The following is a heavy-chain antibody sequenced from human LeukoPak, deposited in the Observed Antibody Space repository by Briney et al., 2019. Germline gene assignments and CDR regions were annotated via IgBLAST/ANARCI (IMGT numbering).Heavy chain of an antibody. CDR2: ISAYNGNT. Sequence: GASVKVSCKASGYTFTSYGISWVRQTPGQGLEWMGWISAYNGNTNYAQKLQGRVTMTTDTSTSTAYMELRSLRSDDTAVYYCAGDRYCSSTSCSDYFDYWGQGTLVTVSS. J-gene: IGHJ4*02. V-gene: IGHV1-18*01. D-gene: IGHD2-2*01. CDR3: AGDRYCSSTSCSDYFDY. CDR1: GYTFTSYG.